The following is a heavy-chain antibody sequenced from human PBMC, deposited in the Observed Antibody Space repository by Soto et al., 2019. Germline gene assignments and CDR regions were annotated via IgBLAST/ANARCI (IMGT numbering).Heavy chain of an antibody. D-gene: IGHD2-15*01. J-gene: IGHJ4*02. CDR3: ASQPFCSGGNCSDY. CDR1: GLTFSRYT. Sequence: GGSLRLSCAASGLTFSRYTMNWVRRAPGKGLQWVSSITGGSTYIYYAASVKGRFTVSRDNTKNTLYLQLNSLREEDTAVYYCASQPFCSGGNCSDYWGRGTPVTVSS. V-gene: IGHV3-21*01. CDR2: ITGGSTYI.